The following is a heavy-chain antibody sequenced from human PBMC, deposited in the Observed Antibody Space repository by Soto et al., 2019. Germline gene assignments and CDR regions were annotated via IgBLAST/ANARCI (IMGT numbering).Heavy chain of an antibody. V-gene: IGHV1-58*01. CDR1: GFTFTSSA. D-gene: IGHD3-3*01. J-gene: IGHJ3*02. CDR3: AARDRYYDFWSGLAFDI. Sequence: SGKVSCKASGFTFTSSAVQWVRQARGQRLEWIGWIVVGSGNTNYAQKFQERVTITRDMSTSTAYMELSSLRSEDTAVYYCAARDRYYDFWSGLAFDIWGQGTMVTVSS. CDR2: IVVGSGNT.